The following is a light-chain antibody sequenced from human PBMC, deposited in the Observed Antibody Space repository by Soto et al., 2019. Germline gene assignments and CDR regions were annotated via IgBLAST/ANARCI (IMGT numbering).Light chain of an antibody. CDR1: RDISNY. CDR3: QQYDNLPT. J-gene: IGKJ5*01. CDR2: DAS. Sequence: DAQMSQSPSSLSASVGDRVTITCPASRDISNYLNWYQQKPGKAPKLLIYDASNLETGVPSRFSGSGSGTDFTFTISILQPEDIATYSCQQYDNLPTFGQGTRLAIK. V-gene: IGKV1-33*01.